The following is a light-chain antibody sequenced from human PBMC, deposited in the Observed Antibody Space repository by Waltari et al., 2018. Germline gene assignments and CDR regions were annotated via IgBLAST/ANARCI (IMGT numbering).Light chain of an antibody. CDR1: NIGSKS. Sequence: SYVVTQSPSVSVAPGETARITCGGDNIGSKSVHWYQQRPGQAPVLVISYDSDRPSGSPGRFSGSNPWNTATPTISWVEAEDEADYYCLVWHSTIDHQGVFGGGTKLTVL. J-gene: IGLJ2*01. CDR3: LVWHSTIDHQGV. V-gene: IGLV3-21*04. CDR2: YDS.